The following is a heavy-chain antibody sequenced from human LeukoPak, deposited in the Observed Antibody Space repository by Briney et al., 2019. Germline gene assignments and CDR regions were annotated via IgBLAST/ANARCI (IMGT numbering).Heavy chain of an antibody. CDR3: ARDQYSSSWYWFDP. J-gene: IGHJ5*02. CDR1: GGAFSSYA. D-gene: IGHD6-13*01. CDR2: IIPIFGTA. V-gene: IGHV1-69*13. Sequence: SVKVSCKVSGGAFSSYAISWVRRSAGPGLKWMGGIIPIFGTANYAQKFQGRVTITADESTSTAYMELSSLRSEDTAVYYCARDQYSSSWYWFDPWGQGTLVTVSS.